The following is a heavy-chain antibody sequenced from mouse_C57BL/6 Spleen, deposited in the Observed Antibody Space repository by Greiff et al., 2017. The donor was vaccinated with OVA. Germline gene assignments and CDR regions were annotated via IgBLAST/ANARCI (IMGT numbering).Heavy chain of an antibody. D-gene: IGHD1-1*01. CDR2: ILPGSGST. V-gene: IGHV1-9*01. CDR3: ARWGITTVVGGFAY. CDR1: GYTFTGYW. J-gene: IGHJ3*01. Sequence: VQLQQSGAELMKPGASVKLSCKATGYTFTGYWIEWVKQRPGHGLEWIGEILPGSGSTNYNEKFKGKATSTADTSSNTAYMQLSSLTTEDSAIYYCARWGITTVVGGFAYWGQGTLVTVSA.